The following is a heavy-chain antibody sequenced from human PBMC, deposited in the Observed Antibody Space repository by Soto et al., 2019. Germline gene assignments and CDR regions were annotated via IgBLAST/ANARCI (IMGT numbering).Heavy chain of an antibody. CDR2: IHYSGST. Sequence: SETLSLTCTVSGDSIGTTHSYWAWIRQSPGKGLEWIGNIHYSGSTYYMPSLGSRVTLSVVTSKNQFSLRLTSVTAEDTAVYYCARHEGNGNVWPLDYWGQGILVTVSS. D-gene: IGHD2-8*01. CDR1: GDSIGTTHSY. V-gene: IGHV4-39*01. CDR3: ARHEGNGNVWPLDY. J-gene: IGHJ4*02.